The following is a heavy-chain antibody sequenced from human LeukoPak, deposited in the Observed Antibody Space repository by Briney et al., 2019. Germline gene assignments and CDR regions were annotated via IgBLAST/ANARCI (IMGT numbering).Heavy chain of an antibody. Sequence: GGSLRLSCAASGFTFDDYAMHWVRQAPGKGLEWVSAISGSGGSTYYADSVKGRFTISRDNSKNTLYLQMNSLRAEDTAVYYCAKALSGTRPNDAFDIWGQGTMVTVSS. D-gene: IGHD3-10*01. CDR2: ISGSGGST. J-gene: IGHJ3*02. CDR1: GFTFDDYA. CDR3: AKALSGTRPNDAFDI. V-gene: IGHV3-23*01.